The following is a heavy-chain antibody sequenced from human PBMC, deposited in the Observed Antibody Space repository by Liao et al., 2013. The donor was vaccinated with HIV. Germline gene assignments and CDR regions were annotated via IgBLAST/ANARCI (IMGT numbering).Heavy chain of an antibody. CDR3: AGYCSSTSCSHYMDV. J-gene: IGHJ6*03. CDR2: IYTSGST. V-gene: IGHV4-61*02. Sequence: QVQLQESGPGLVKPSQTLSLTCTVSGGSISSGSYYWSWIRQPAGKGLEWIGRIYTSGSTNYNPSLKSRVTMSVDTSKNQFSLKLSSVTAADTAMYYCAGYCSSTSCSHYMDVWGKGTTVTVSS. D-gene: IGHD2-2*01. CDR1: GGSISSGSYY.